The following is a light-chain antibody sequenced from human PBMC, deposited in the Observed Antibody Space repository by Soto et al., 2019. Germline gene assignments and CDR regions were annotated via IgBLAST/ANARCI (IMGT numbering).Light chain of an antibody. CDR1: QGISNH. Sequence: DIQMTQSPSTLSASVGDRVTITCRASQGISNHLVWFQQKPGQVPKRLIYDASVLQPGVPSRFSGSGSGTEFRLTISTMQPDDFATYYCQQYDSFSVTFGQGTRLEIK. CDR3: QQYDSFSVT. J-gene: IGKJ5*01. CDR2: DAS. V-gene: IGKV1-16*01.